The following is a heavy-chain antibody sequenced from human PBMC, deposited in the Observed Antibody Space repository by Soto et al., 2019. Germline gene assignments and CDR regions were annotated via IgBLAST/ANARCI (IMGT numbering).Heavy chain of an antibody. CDR2: ISYDGSSK. Sequence: QVQLVESGGGVVQPGRSLRLSCAASGFTFNSYAMHWVRQAPGKGQEWVAFISYDGSSKYYADSVKGRFTISRDNSKNTLYLQMNSLRAEDTAVYYCASEGPGGYGGPVFDYWGQGTLVTVSS. CDR3: ASEGPGGYGGPVFDY. D-gene: IGHD4-17*01. V-gene: IGHV3-30-3*01. CDR1: GFTFNSYA. J-gene: IGHJ4*02.